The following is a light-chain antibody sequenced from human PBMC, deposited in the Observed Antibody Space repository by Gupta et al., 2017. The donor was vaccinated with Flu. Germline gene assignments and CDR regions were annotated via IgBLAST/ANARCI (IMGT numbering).Light chain of an antibody. CDR3: AACDDSLSVV. CDR1: SSNIGSHY. Sequence: GSSSNIGSHYVYWYQQCPGAAPKLLIDRNNQRPSGVPDRCSGSKTGTSASLAISSLRSEDEADYYCAACDDSLSVVFGGGTKLTVL. V-gene: IGLV1-47*01. J-gene: IGLJ3*02. CDR2: RNN.